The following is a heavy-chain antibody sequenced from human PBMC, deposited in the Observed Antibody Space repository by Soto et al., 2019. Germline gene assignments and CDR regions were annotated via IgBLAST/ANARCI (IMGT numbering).Heavy chain of an antibody. D-gene: IGHD6-25*01. CDR2: LYFNGDR. CDR3: IYRRAAYDYHGLDV. CDR1: GFSLSSSGVG. J-gene: IGHJ6*02. Sequence: SGPTRVNPTQTLTLTCTFSGFSLSSSGVGVGWIRQPPGKSLEWLAVLYFNGDRRRSPSLENRLTITTDTSKNQVILTMTNMDPVDTATYYCIYRRAAYDYHGLDVWGQGTTVTVSS. V-gene: IGHV2-5*01.